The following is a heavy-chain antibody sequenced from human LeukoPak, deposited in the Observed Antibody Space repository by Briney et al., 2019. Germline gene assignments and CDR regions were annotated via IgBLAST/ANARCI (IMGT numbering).Heavy chain of an antibody. CDR1: GYTFTSYD. V-gene: IGHV1-69*04. CDR3: ARDRQGYDSSGYYYSGHRNNWFDP. Sequence: SVKVSCKASGYTFTSYDINWVRQATGQGLEWMGRIIPILGIANYAQKFQGRVTITADKSTSTAYMELSSLRSEDTAVYYCARDRQGYDSSGYYYSGHRNNWFDPWGQGTLVTVSS. CDR2: IIPILGIA. D-gene: IGHD3-22*01. J-gene: IGHJ5*02.